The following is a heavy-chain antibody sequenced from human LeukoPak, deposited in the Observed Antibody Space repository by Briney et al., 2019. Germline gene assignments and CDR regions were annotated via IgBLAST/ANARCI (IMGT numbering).Heavy chain of an antibody. CDR1: GFTFSDHY. CDR2: TRDKATSYTT. Sequence: GGSLRLSCAASGFTFSDHYMAWVRQAPGKGLEWVGRTRDKATSYTTDYAASVKGRFTISRDDSKNSLSLQMHSLRSEDTAVYYCARVGVMKTTVDYWGQGVLVTVSS. J-gene: IGHJ4*02. D-gene: IGHD4-11*01. V-gene: IGHV3-72*01. CDR3: ARVGVMKTTVDY.